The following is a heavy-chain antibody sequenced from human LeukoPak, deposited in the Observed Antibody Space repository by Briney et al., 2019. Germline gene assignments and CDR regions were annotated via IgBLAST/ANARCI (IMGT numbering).Heavy chain of an antibody. D-gene: IGHD6-13*01. CDR2: IRNDGTTK. J-gene: IGHJ4*02. Sequence: AGGSLRLSCAASGFTFWSYGMHWVRQAPGKGLEWVTFIRNDGTTKYYADSVKGRFTISRDNSKNTLYLHMNSLRAEDTGVFDSSSWGIPDYWGQGTLVTVSS. CDR1: GFTFWSYG. V-gene: IGHV3-30*02. CDR3: SSWGIPDY.